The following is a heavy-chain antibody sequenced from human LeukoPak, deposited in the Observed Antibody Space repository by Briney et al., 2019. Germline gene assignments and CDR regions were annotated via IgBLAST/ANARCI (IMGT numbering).Heavy chain of an antibody. Sequence: PGGSLRLSCAATRFNFSDYGIHWVRQAPGKGLEWVSVISHDGSHKYYADFVKGRFTTSRDNSRNTLYLHMNSLRPEDTAMYYCAKDNIEGNYVIPFVYWGQGALVIVSS. CDR2: ISHDGSHK. CDR3: AKDNIEGNYVIPFVY. J-gene: IGHJ4*02. D-gene: IGHD3-16*01. CDR1: RFNFSDYG. V-gene: IGHV3-30*18.